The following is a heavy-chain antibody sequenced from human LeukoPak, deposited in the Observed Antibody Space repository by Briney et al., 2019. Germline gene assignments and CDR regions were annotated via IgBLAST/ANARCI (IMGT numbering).Heavy chain of an antibody. CDR2: ISSSSSYI. CDR1: GFTFSSYS. J-gene: IGHJ4*02. V-gene: IGHV3-21*01. CDR3: AKDRVGRWLQSTRPFVDY. D-gene: IGHD5-24*01. Sequence: GGSLRLSCAASGFTFSSYSMNWVRQAPGKGLEWVSSISSSSSYIYYADSVKGRFTISRDNSKNTLYLQMNSLSAEDTAVYYCAKDRVGRWLQSTRPFVDYWGQGTLVTVSS.